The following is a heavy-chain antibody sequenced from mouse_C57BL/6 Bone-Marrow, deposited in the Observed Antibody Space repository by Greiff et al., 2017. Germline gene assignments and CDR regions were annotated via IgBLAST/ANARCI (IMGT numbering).Heavy chain of an antibody. CDR3: ARAVHYDYDGRYFDY. CDR1: GYAFSGYW. D-gene: IGHD2-4*01. J-gene: IGHJ2*01. Sequence: QVQLQQSGAELVKPGASVKISCKASGYAFSGYWMNWVKQRPGKGLEWIGQIYPGDGDTNYNGKFKGKATLTADKSSSTAYMHISSLTSEDSAVYLCARAVHYDYDGRYFDYWGQGTTLTVSS. V-gene: IGHV1-80*01. CDR2: IYPGDGDT.